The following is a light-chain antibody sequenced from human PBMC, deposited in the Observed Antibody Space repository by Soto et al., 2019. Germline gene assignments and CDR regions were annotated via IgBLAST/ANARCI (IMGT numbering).Light chain of an antibody. CDR2: GAS. Sequence: EVVLSQSPGTLSVSPGERATLSCRASRSVSSNLAWYQQKPGQAPRLLIYGASTRATGIPARFSGSGSGTEFTLTISSLQSEDFAVYYCQQYNNWPPGTFGGGTKVDNK. CDR1: RSVSSN. V-gene: IGKV3-15*01. J-gene: IGKJ4*01. CDR3: QQYNNWPPGT.